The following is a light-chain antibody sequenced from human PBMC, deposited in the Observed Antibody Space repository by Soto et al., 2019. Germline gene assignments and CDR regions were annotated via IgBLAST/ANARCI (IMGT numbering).Light chain of an antibody. CDR3: SSYSSTSTRRL. J-gene: IGLJ1*01. Sequence: QSVLTQPASVSGSPGQSITIPCTGTSNDIGGYNYVSWYQQFPGKAQKLIIYDVTNRPSGVSFRFSGSKSGNTASLTISWLQAEDEAGYHCSSYSSTSTRRLFGAGTKATVL. V-gene: IGLV2-14*03. CDR1: SNDIGGYNY. CDR2: DVT.